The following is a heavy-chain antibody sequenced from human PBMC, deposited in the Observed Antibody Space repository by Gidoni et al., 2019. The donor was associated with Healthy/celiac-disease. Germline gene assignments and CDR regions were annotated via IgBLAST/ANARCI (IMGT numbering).Heavy chain of an antibody. CDR1: GFTFSSSD. Sequence: EVQLLESGGGLVQPGGSLRLSCAASGFTFSSSDMSWVRQAPGKGLGWFSAISVSCGSTYYADSVKGRFTISRDNSKNTLYLQRNSLRAEDTAVYYCAKEMTYYYDSSGSFLDYWGQGTLVTVSS. V-gene: IGHV3-23*01. CDR2: ISVSCGST. CDR3: AKEMTYYYDSSGSFLDY. J-gene: IGHJ4*02. D-gene: IGHD3-22*01.